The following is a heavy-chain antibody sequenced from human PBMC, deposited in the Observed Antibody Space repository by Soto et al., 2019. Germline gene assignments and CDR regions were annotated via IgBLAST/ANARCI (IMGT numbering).Heavy chain of an antibody. CDR3: ARWVAAAGKYNWFDP. CDR1: GGSFSGYY. CDR2: INHSGST. J-gene: IGHJ5*02. Sequence: PSETLSLTCAVYGGSFSGYYWSWIRQPPGKGLEWIGEINHSGSTNYNPSLKSRVTISVDTSKNQFSLKLSSVTAADTAVYYCARWVAAAGKYNWFDPWGQGTLVTVS. V-gene: IGHV4-34*01. D-gene: IGHD6-13*01.